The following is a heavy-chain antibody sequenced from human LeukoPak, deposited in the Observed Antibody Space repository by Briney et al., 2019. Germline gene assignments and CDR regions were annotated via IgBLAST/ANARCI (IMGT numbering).Heavy chain of an antibody. CDR3: ARDGTDDSSYFDY. CDR2: INPSGGST. J-gene: IGHJ4*02. V-gene: IGHV1-46*01. Sequence: ASVKVSCKASGHTLTVHYMHWVRQAPGQGLEWMGIINPSGGSTSYAQKFQGRVTMTRDTSTSTVYMELSSLRSEDTAVYYCARDGTDDSSYFDYWGQGTLVTVSS. D-gene: IGHD3-22*01. CDR1: GHTLTVHY.